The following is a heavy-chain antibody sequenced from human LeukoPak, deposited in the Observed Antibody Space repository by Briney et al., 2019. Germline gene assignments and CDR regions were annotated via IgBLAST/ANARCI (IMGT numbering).Heavy chain of an antibody. V-gene: IGHV3-23*01. J-gene: IGHJ6*03. Sequence: TGGSLRLSYAASGFTFSSYAMSWVRQAPGKGLEWVSAISGSGGSTYYADSVKGRFTISRDNSKNTLYLQMNSLRAEDTAVYYCATSDSSSSDYYYYYYMDVWGKGTTVTVSS. D-gene: IGHD6-6*01. CDR2: ISGSGGST. CDR1: GFTFSSYA. CDR3: ATSDSSSSDYYYYYYMDV.